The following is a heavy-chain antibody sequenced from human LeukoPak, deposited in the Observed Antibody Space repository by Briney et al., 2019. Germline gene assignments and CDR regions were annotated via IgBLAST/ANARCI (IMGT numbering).Heavy chain of an antibody. V-gene: IGHV4-39*07. D-gene: IGHD2-2*01. J-gene: IGHJ2*01. CDR1: GGSISSGSYY. CDR2: IYYSGST. Sequence: PSETLSLTCTVSGGSISSGSYYWGWIRQPPGKGLEWIGSIYYSGSTNYNPSLKSRVTMSVDTSKNQFSLKLSSVTAADTAVYYCARDRPGALIVVVPAAMIWYFDLWGRGTLVTVSS. CDR3: ARDRPGALIVVVPAAMIWYFDL.